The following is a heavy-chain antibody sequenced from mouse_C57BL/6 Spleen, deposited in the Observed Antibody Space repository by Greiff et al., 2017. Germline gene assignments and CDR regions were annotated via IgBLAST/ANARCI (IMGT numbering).Heavy chain of an antibody. CDR1: GYTFTSYW. CDR2: IYPGTSDT. Sequence: EVQLQQSGTVLARPGASVKMSCKTSGYTFTSYWMHWVKQRPGQGLEWIGAIYPGTSDTSYNQKFKGKAKLTAVTSASTAYMELSSLTNEDSAVYYGTREGKYNGSSPAWFAYWGQGTLVTVSA. V-gene: IGHV1-5*01. CDR3: TREGKYNGSSPAWFAY. J-gene: IGHJ3*01. D-gene: IGHD1-1*01.